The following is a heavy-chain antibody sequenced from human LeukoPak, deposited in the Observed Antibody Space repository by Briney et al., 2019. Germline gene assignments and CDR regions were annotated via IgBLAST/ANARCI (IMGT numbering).Heavy chain of an antibody. Sequence: SETLSLTCNVSGGSISSGDYYWSWIRQPLGKGLEWIAYMYYSGSTYYNPSLKSRVTMSADTSKNQLSLKLSSVTAADTAVYYCARPYYYDSRIDPWGQGILVTVSS. CDR3: ARPYYYDSRIDP. V-gene: IGHV4-30-4*02. CDR1: GGSISSGDYY. CDR2: MYYSGST. D-gene: IGHD3-22*01. J-gene: IGHJ5*02.